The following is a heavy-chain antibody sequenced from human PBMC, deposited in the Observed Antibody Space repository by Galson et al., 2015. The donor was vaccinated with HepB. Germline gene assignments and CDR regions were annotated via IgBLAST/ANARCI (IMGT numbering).Heavy chain of an antibody. CDR2: IFPGDSDT. D-gene: IGHD3-22*01. CDR1: GYYFANYW. J-gene: IGHJ4*02. Sequence: QSGAEVKKPGESLKISCKASGYYFANYWIAWVRQMPGKGLECMGIIFPGDSDTKYSPSFQGQVTISADRSNTTAYLQWSSLKASDTAMYYCARYPDFYDTTGYYGGGFDYWGLGTLVTVSS. V-gene: IGHV5-51*01. CDR3: ARYPDFYDTTGYYGGGFDY.